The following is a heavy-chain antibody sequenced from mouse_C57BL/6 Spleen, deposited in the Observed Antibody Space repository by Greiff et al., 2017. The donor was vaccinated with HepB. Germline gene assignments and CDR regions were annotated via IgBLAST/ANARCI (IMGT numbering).Heavy chain of an antibody. CDR3: ARSGYYGSSNWYFDV. V-gene: IGHV5-17*01. CDR2: ISSGSSTI. Sequence: EVKLMESGGGLVKPGGSLKLSCAASGFTFSDYGMHWVRQAPEKGLEWVAYISSGSSTIYYADTVKGRFTISRDNAKNTLFLHMTSLRSEDTAMYYCARSGYYGSSNWYFDVWGTGTTVTVSS. CDR1: GFTFSDYG. J-gene: IGHJ1*03. D-gene: IGHD1-1*01.